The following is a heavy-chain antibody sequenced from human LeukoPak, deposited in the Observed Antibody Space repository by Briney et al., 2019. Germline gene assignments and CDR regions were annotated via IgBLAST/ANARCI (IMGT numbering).Heavy chain of an antibody. Sequence: PGGSLRLSCAASGFTFSRYIMNWVRQAPGKGLEWVSSISSSGNIIYYADSVRGRFTISRDNAKNSLYLQMNSLRAEDTAVYYCARDGGWGLYFDYWGQGTLVTVSS. CDR2: ISSSGNII. CDR1: GFTFSRYI. J-gene: IGHJ4*02. D-gene: IGHD6-19*01. CDR3: ARDGGWGLYFDY. V-gene: IGHV3-21*01.